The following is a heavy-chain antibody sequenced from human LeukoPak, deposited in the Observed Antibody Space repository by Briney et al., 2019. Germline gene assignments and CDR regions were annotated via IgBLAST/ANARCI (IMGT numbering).Heavy chain of an antibody. Sequence: GGSLRLSCTVSGFTFSTYWMSWVRKAPGKGLEWVANIKQDGSERYYVDSVKGRFTISRDNSKSSLYLQMNSLRAEDTALYYCAKVPRTNHDNFFDYWGQGTLVTVSS. J-gene: IGHJ4*02. CDR2: IKQDGSER. V-gene: IGHV3-7*01. CDR1: GFTFSTYW. D-gene: IGHD2-8*01. CDR3: AKVPRTNHDNFFDY.